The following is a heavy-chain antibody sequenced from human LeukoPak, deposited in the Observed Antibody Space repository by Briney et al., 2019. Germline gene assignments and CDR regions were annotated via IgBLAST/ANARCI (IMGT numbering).Heavy chain of an antibody. V-gene: IGHV3-23*03. CDR1: GFTFSSTT. J-gene: IGHJ4*02. D-gene: IGHD1-26*01. CDR3: AKKAQYNGNYPLDY. Sequence: PGGSLRLPCVASGFTFSSTTMGWVRQAPGKGLEWVSVIYSGGSTYYADSVKGRFTISRDNSKNTLYLQMNSLRAEDTALYFCAKKAQYNGNYPLDYWGQGTLVTVSS. CDR2: IYSGGST.